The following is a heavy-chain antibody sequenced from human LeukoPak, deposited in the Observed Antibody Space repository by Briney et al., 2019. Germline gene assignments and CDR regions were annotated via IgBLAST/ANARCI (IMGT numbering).Heavy chain of an antibody. D-gene: IGHD3-3*01. CDR2: IYNSGST. Sequence: SETLSLTCTVSGYSISSGYYWGWIRQPPGKGLEWIGSIYNSGSTYYNPSLKSRVTISVDTSKNQFSLKLSSVTAADTAVYYCARDGFWSGYYPFDYWGQGTLVTVSS. CDR3: ARDGFWSGYYPFDY. V-gene: IGHV4-38-2*02. CDR1: GYSISSGYY. J-gene: IGHJ4*02.